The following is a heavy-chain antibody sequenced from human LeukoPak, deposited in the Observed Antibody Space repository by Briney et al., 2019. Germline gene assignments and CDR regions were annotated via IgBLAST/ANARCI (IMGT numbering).Heavy chain of an antibody. CDR2: IKVSGGRT. V-gene: IGHV1-46*01. Sequence: ASVKVSCKASGYTFTGYYMHWVRQAPGQGLEWMGIIKVSGGRTDYAQKFQGRVTMTRDMSTSTVYMELSNLRSEDTAVYYCAREPPGSYHFDYWGQGTLVTVSS. CDR1: GYTFTGYY. D-gene: IGHD2-2*01. CDR3: AREPPGSYHFDY. J-gene: IGHJ4*02.